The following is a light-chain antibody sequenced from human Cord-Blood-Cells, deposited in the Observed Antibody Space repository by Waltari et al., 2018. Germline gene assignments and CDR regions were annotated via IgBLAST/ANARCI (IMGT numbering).Light chain of an antibody. Sequence: QSALTQPASVSGSPGQSITISCTGTSSDVGGYNYVSWYQQHPGKAPKLMIYDVSNRPAGVSNRCSGSKSGNTASLTISGLQAEDEAEYYCSSDTSSSTGVFGGGTKLTGL. J-gene: IGLJ3*02. CDR2: DVS. CDR3: SSDTSSSTGV. CDR1: SSDVGGYNY. V-gene: IGLV2-14*03.